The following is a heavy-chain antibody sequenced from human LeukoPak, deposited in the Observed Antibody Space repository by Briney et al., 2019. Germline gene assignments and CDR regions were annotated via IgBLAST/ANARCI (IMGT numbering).Heavy chain of an antibody. V-gene: IGHV3-7*03. Sequence: GGSLRLSCAASEFTFSSYWMSWVRQAPGKGLEWVANIKQDGSEKYYVDSVKGRFTISRDNAKNSLYLQMNRLRAEDTAVYYCARARGYSGYESKWYYYGMDVWGQGTTVTVSS. D-gene: IGHD5-12*01. CDR3: ARARGYSGYESKWYYYGMDV. CDR2: IKQDGSEK. J-gene: IGHJ6*02. CDR1: EFTFSSYW.